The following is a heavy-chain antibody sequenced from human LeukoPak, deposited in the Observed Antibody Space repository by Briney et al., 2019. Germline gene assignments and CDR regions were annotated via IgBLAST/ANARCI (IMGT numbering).Heavy chain of an antibody. V-gene: IGHV3-23*01. CDR3: AKWGDYDILTGYYVPDY. Sequence: GTSLRLSCVASGFTFTNYAMSWVRQAPGKGLEWVSAITGSDGSSYYADSVTGRFTISRDNSKNTLYLQVNSLRAEDTAVYYCAKWGDYDILTGYYVPDYWGQGTLVTVSS. J-gene: IGHJ4*02. CDR2: ITGSDGSS. D-gene: IGHD3-9*01. CDR1: GFTFTNYA.